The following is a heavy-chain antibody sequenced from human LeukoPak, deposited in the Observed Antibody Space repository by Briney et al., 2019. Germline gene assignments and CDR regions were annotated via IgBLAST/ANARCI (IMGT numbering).Heavy chain of an antibody. CDR1: GGSFSGYY. J-gene: IGHJ5*01. V-gene: IGHV4-34*01. CDR3: AREGTGSHGDS. D-gene: IGHD3/OR15-3a*01. CDR2: INHSGST. Sequence: PSETLSLTCAVYGGSFSGYYWTWIRQPPGQGLEWIGEINHSGSTNYNPSLKSRVTISVDTSKNQFSLKLTSVTAADTAVYYCAREGTGSHGDSWGQGNLVTVSS.